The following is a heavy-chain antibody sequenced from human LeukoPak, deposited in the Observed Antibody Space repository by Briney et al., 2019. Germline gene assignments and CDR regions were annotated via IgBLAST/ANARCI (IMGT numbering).Heavy chain of an antibody. Sequence: SETLSLTCTVSGGSISSSSYYWGWIRQPPGKGLEWIGSIYYSGCTDYNPSPKSRVTISVDTSKTQFSLKLSSVTAADTAVYYCARSWGGYYNNWFDPWGQGTLVTVSS. V-gene: IGHV4-39*01. CDR1: GGSISSSSYY. J-gene: IGHJ5*02. D-gene: IGHD3-22*01. CDR2: IYYSGCT. CDR3: ARSWGGYYNNWFDP.